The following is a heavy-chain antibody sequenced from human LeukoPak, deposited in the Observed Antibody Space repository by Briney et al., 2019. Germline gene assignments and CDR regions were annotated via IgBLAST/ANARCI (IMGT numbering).Heavy chain of an antibody. Sequence: ASVRVSCKASGYRFISHYIHWVRQAPGQGPEWLGWMHAGNGNTRYPEKFEGRVTMTRDTSSNTAYMDLTSLRSDDTAVYYCAREGSYCVGGDCYSFDFWGQGTLVTVSS. D-gene: IGHD2-21*02. CDR1: GYRFISHY. J-gene: IGHJ4*02. CDR3: AREGSYCVGGDCYSFDF. V-gene: IGHV1-2*02. CDR2: MHAGNGNT.